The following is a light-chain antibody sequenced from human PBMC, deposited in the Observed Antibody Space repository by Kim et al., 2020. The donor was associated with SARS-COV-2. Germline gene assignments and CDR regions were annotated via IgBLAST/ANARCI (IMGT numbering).Light chain of an antibody. CDR2: RMS. CDR3: AVWDDRLGELL. Sequence: GLKFIISCSVSNPIFVINYFYWYQEVPGTAPKLLLYRMSQRPAGVPDRFSGSMSGTSASLAISGLRSEDEADYFCAVWDDRLGELLFGGGTQLPVL. CDR1: NPIFVINY. J-gene: IGLJ2*01. V-gene: IGLV1-47*01.